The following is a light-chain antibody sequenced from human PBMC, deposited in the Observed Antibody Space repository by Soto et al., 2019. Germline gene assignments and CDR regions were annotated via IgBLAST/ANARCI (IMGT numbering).Light chain of an antibody. CDR1: SSDVGGYNY. J-gene: IGLJ1*01. CDR2: DVS. V-gene: IGLV2-14*01. Sequence: QSVLTQPASVSGSPGQSITISCTGTSSDVGGYNYVSWYQQHPGKAPKLMIYDVSNRPSGVSNRFSGSKSGNTASLTISGRQAEDEADYYCSPYTSSSTLAVFGTGTKVTVL. CDR3: SPYTSSSTLAV.